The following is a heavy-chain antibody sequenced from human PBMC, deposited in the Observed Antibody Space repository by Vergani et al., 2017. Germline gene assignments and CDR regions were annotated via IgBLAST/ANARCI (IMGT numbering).Heavy chain of an antibody. CDR1: GGSFSGYY. J-gene: IGHJ6*03. D-gene: IGHD3-3*01. V-gene: IGHV3-53*01. CDR2: IYSGGST. CDR3: ARDVGDFWSGSDDNYYYYYMDV. Sequence: VQLQQWGAGLLKPSETLSLTCAVYGGSFSGYYWSWVRQAPGKGLEWVSVIYSGGSTYYADSVKGRFTISRDNSKNTLYLQMNSLRAEDTAVYYCARDVGDFWSGSDDNYYYYYMDVWGKGTTVTVSS.